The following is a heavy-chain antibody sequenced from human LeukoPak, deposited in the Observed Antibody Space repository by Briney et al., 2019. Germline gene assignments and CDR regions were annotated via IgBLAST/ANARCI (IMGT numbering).Heavy chain of an antibody. CDR3: AELGITMIGGV. CDR2: INWNGGST. V-gene: IGHV3-20*04. Sequence: GGSLRLSCAASGFTFDDYGMSWVRQAPGKGLAWVSTINWNGGSTGYADSVKGRFTISRDNAKNSLYLQMNSLRAEDTAVYYCAELGITMIGGVWGKGTTVTISS. CDR1: GFTFDDYG. J-gene: IGHJ6*04. D-gene: IGHD3-10*02.